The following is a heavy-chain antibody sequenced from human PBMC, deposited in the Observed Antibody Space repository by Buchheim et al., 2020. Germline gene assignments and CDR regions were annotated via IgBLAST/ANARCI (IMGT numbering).Heavy chain of an antibody. Sequence: QVQLQESGPGLVKPSQTLSLTCTVSGGSISSGSYYWSWIRQPAGKGLEWIGRIYTSGSTNYHPPLKSRVPIPVDTSKNQFPLKLSSVTAADTAVYYCARGDYYGSGSYSLFDSWGQGTL. CDR3: ARGDYYGSGSYSLFDS. D-gene: IGHD3-10*01. CDR2: IYTSGST. J-gene: IGHJ4*02. V-gene: IGHV4-61*02. CDR1: GGSISSGSYY.